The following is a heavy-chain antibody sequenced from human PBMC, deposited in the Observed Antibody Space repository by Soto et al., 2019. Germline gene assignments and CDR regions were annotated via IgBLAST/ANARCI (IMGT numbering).Heavy chain of an antibody. Sequence: ASVKVSCKASGYTFTSYGISWVRQAPGQGLEWMGWISAYNGNTNYAQKLQGRVTMTTDTSTSTAYMELRSLRSDDTAVYYCAKDIVVVPAAFYYYYGMDVWGQGTTVTVSS. CDR3: AKDIVVVPAAFYYYYGMDV. CDR2: ISAYNGNT. V-gene: IGHV1-18*01. J-gene: IGHJ6*02. CDR1: GYTFTSYG. D-gene: IGHD2-2*01.